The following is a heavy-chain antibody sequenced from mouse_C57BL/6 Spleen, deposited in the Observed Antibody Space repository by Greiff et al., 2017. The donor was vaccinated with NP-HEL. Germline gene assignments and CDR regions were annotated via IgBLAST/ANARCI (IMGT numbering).Heavy chain of an antibody. CDR1: GYAFSSSW. CDR3: ARYSNDY. J-gene: IGHJ2*01. D-gene: IGHD2-5*01. Sequence: VQLQQSGPELVKPGASVKISCKASGYAFSSSWMNWVKQRPGKGLEWIGRIYPGDGDTNYNGKFKGKATLTADKSSSTAYMQLSSLTSEDSAVYFCARYSNDYWGQGTTLTVSS. V-gene: IGHV1-82*01. CDR2: IYPGDGDT.